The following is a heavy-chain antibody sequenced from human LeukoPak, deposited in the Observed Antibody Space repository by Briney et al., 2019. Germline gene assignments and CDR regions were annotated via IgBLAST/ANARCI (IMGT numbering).Heavy chain of an antibody. V-gene: IGHV4-34*01. Sequence: SETLSLTCAVYGGSFSGYYWSWIRQPPGKGLEWIGEINHSGSTNYNPSLKSRVTISVDTSKNQFSLKLSSVTAADTAVYYCARDALYCSSTSCYRYWYFDLWGRGTLVTVSS. CDR1: GGSFSGYY. CDR2: INHSGST. J-gene: IGHJ2*01. D-gene: IGHD2-2*01. CDR3: ARDALYCSSTSCYRYWYFDL.